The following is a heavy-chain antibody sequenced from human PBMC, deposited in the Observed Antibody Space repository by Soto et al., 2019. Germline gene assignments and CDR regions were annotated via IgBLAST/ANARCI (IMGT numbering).Heavy chain of an antibody. CDR2: TDPSDSYT. J-gene: IGHJ5*02. CDR1: GYSFTSYW. CDR3: ARHNPPRISPDVNRVNWLDP. Sequence: PGEPLKISCKGSGYSFTSYWISWVRQMPGKGLEWMGKTDPSDSYTDYSPSFQGHVTISADKSISTAYLQWSSLKASDTAVYYCARHNPPRISPDVNRVNWLDPWGQGTLVTVPS. V-gene: IGHV5-10-1*01. D-gene: IGHD1-20*01.